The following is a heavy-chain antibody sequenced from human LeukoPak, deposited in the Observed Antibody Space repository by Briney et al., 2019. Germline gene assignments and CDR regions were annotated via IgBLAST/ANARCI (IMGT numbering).Heavy chain of an antibody. CDR2: ISYDGSNK. CDR1: EFTFTTFG. D-gene: IGHD3-10*01. Sequence: GGSLRLSCAASEFTFTTFGMHWVRLAPGKGLEWVSVISYDGSNKYYADSVKGRFTISRDNFKNTLYLQMNSLRPEDTAVYYCARGGYGSGSWLNFYGMDVWGQGTTVSVSS. J-gene: IGHJ6*02. V-gene: IGHV3-30*03. CDR3: ARGGYGSGSWLNFYGMDV.